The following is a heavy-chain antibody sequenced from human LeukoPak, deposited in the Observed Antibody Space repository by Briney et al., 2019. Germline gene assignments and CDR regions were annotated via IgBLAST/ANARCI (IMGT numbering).Heavy chain of an antibody. Sequence: ASETLSLTCTVPGGSISSYYWSWIRQPPGKGLEWIGYIYYSGSTNYNPSLKSRVTISVDTSKNQFSLKLSSVTAADTAVYYCARHTDYDYYYGMDVWGQGTTVTVSS. CDR2: IYYSGST. CDR1: GGSISSYY. J-gene: IGHJ6*02. CDR3: ARHTDYDYYYGMDV. V-gene: IGHV4-59*08.